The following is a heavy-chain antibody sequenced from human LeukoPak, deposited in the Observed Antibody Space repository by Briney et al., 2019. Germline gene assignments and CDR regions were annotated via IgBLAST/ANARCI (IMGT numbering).Heavy chain of an antibody. Sequence: GRSLRLSCAASVFTFSSYGMHWVRHAPGKGVEGVAFRWYDGSNKYYADSVKGRFTISRDNSKNTLYLQMNSLRAEDTAVYYCARNYDFWSGYYTGLDYWGQGTLVTVSS. CDR1: VFTFSSYG. J-gene: IGHJ4*02. D-gene: IGHD3-3*01. CDR2: RWYDGSNK. V-gene: IGHV3-33*01. CDR3: ARNYDFWSGYYTGLDY.